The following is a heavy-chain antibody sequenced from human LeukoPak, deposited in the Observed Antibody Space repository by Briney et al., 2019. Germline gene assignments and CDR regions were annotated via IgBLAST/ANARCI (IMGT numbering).Heavy chain of an antibody. CDR2: INNSGTT. Sequence: SETLSLTCTVSGGSISSYYWSWIRQPPGKGLEWIGIINNSGTTHYNSSLKSRVTISVDTSKNQFSLKLSSVTAADTAVFYCARIGYCSGGNCVNWFDPWGQGTLVTVSS. CDR3: ARIGYCSGGNCVNWFDP. CDR1: GGSISSYY. J-gene: IGHJ5*02. D-gene: IGHD2-15*01. V-gene: IGHV4-4*08.